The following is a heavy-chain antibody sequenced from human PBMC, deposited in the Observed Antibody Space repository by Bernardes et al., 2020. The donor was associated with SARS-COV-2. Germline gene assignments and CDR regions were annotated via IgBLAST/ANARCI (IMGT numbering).Heavy chain of an antibody. J-gene: IGHJ3*02. Sequence: GGSLRLSCAASGFTFSSYAMHWVRPGPGKGVEGVAVISYDGSKKNYADSVKGRFTISRDNSKNTLYLQMNSLRAEDTAVYYCARVGPYYYDSSGPHDAFDIWGQGTMVTVSS. CDR3: ARVGPYYYDSSGPHDAFDI. V-gene: IGHV3-30-3*01. CDR1: GFTFSSYA. CDR2: ISYDGSKK. D-gene: IGHD3-22*01.